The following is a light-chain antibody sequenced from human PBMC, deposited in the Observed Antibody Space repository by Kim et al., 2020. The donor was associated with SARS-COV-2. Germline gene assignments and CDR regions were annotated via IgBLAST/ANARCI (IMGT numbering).Light chain of an antibody. J-gene: IGLJ3*02. CDR2: DVS. Sequence: GQSITISCTGTSSDVGGYNYVSWSQQYPGKAPKLMIYDVSKRPSGVSNRFSGSKSGNTASLTISGLQAEDEADYYCSSYTSRSTWVFGGGTQLTVL. V-gene: IGLV2-14*04. CDR1: SSDVGGYNY. CDR3: SSYTSRSTWV.